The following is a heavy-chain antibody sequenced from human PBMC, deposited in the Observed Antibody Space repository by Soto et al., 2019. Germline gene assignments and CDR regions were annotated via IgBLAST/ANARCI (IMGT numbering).Heavy chain of an antibody. Sequence: QITLKESGPTLVKPTQTLTLTCTFSGFSLSTSGVGVGWIRQPPGKALEWLALIYWNDDKRYSPSLKSRLTITKDTSKHQVVLTMTNMDPVDTATYYCAHSPRLYYYDSSGYAFDYWGQGTLVTVSS. J-gene: IGHJ4*02. D-gene: IGHD3-22*01. V-gene: IGHV2-5*01. CDR3: AHSPRLYYYDSSGYAFDY. CDR1: GFSLSTSGVG. CDR2: IYWNDDK.